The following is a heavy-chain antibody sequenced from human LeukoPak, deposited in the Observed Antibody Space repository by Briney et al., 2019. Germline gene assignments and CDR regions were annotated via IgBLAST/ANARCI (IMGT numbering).Heavy chain of an antibody. CDR2: ISYDGSNK. Sequence: GGSLRLSCAASGFTFSSYAMHWVRQAPGKGLEWVAVISYDGSNKYYADSVKGRFTISRDNSKNTLYLQMNSLRAEDTAVYYCARDGSRSRYYFDYWGQGTLVTVSS. CDR1: GFTFSSYA. J-gene: IGHJ4*02. V-gene: IGHV3-30-3*01. D-gene: IGHD6-13*01. CDR3: ARDGSRSRYYFDY.